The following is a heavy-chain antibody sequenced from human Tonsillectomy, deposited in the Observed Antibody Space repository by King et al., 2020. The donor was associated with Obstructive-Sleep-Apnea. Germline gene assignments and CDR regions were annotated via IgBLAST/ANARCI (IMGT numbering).Heavy chain of an antibody. CDR2: FYYSGST. J-gene: IGHJ4*02. D-gene: IGHD1-26*01. CDR3: ARVPSYSGSAFDY. Sequence: QLQESGPGLVKPSETLSLTCTVSGGSISSSSYYWGWIRQPPGKGLEWIGSFYYSGSTYYNPSLKSRVTISVDTSKNQFSLKLSSVTAADTAVYYCARVPSYSGSAFDYWGQGTLVTVSS. V-gene: IGHV4-39*07. CDR1: GGSISSSSYY.